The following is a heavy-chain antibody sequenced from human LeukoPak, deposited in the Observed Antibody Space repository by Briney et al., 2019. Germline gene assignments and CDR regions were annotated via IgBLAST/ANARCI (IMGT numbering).Heavy chain of an antibody. J-gene: IGHJ4*02. CDR3: ARWRGDYVDY. D-gene: IGHD3-3*01. Sequence: GGYLRPSGAASGFIVTSNYTTWVRQAPGKGLEWVSVIYSGGKTYYADSVKGRFTITRDNAKNTVYLEMHSLRAEDTAVYYCARWRGDYVDYWGQGTLVTVSS. CDR2: IYSGGKT. CDR1: GFIVTSNY. V-gene: IGHV3-53*01.